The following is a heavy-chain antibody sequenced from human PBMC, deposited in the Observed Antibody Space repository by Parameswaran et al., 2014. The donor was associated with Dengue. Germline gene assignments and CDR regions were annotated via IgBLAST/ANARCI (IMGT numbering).Heavy chain of an antibody. V-gene: IGHV1-8*01. D-gene: IGHD3-3*01. CDR2: MNPNSGNT. Sequence: ASVKVSCKASGYTFTNSDINWVRQATGQGLEWMGWMNPNSGNTGYAQKFQGRVTMTRNTSISTAYMELSSLRSEDTAVYYCAREGYDFWSDSSYYYMDVWGKGTTVTVSS. CDR1: GYTFTNSD. CDR3: AREGYDFWSDSSYYYMDV. J-gene: IGHJ6*03.